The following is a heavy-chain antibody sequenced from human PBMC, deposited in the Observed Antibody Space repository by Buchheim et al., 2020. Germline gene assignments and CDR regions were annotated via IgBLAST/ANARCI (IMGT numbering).Heavy chain of an antibody. CDR2: ISGGSVYT. Sequence: VQLLESGGGLVQPGGSLRPSCAASGIDFSDYYMNWIRQAPGKGLEWVSYISGGSVYTDYADSVKGRFTISRDNAKKSLYLEMDSLRAEDTAVYYCARDGGHCSSTACFDFDYWGQG. CDR3: ARDGGHCSSTACFDFDY. D-gene: IGHD2-2*01. CDR1: GIDFSDYY. J-gene: IGHJ4*02. V-gene: IGHV3-11*05.